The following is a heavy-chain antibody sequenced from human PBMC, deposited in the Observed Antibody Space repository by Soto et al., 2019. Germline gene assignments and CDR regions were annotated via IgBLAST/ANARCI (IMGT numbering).Heavy chain of an antibody. CDR2: VYYNGGS. CDR1: GGSIDGYN. Sequence: QVQLQESGPGLVKPSETLSLTCTVSGGSIDGYNCAWIRQPPGKALEWVGYVYYNGGSSYNPSLTRRGTLSMDTSKRQFSLQLRSVTAAAAAVYYCARPGIGTLHGLVDVWGRATAVTVSS. D-gene: IGHD3-10*01. V-gene: IGHV4-59*08. CDR3: ARPGIGTLHGLVDV. J-gene: IGHJ6*02.